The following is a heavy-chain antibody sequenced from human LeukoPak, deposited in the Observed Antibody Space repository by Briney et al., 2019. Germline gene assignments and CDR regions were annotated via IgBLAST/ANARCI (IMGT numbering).Heavy chain of an antibody. V-gene: IGHV4-59*08. CDR3: ARHVGIAAAQRLDP. D-gene: IGHD6-13*01. CDR2: IFYNEGT. Sequence: PSETLSLTCTVSSGSFRTYYWSWIRQPPGKGLEWIGYIFYNEGTSYNPSLKSRVTISVDTSKNQFSLKLSSVTAADTAVYYCARHVGIAAAQRLDPWGQGTLVTVSS. J-gene: IGHJ5*02. CDR1: SGSFRTYY.